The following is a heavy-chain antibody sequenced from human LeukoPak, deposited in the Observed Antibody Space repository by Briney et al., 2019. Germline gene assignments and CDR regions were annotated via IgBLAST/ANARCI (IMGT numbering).Heavy chain of an antibody. CDR2: ISAYNGNK. Sequence: ASVKVSCKASGYTFTSYGISWVRQAPGQGLEWMGWISAYNGNKNYAQKLQGRVTITTDTSTRTDYMELRSLRSDDTAVYYCAGVSVCSSTGCYAEFDYWGQGALVSDCS. CDR1: GYTFTSYG. D-gene: IGHD2-2*01. V-gene: IGHV1-18*01. CDR3: AGVSVCSSTGCYAEFDY. J-gene: IGHJ4*02.